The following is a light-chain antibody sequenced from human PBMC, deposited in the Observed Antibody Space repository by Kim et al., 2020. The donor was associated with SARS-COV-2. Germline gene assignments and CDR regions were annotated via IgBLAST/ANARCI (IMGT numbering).Light chain of an antibody. J-gene: IGKJ1*01. V-gene: IGKV1-27*01. CDR1: QDIANS. CDR2: AAA. Sequence: ASIGDRVTITCRASQDIANSLAWYQQKPGKVPQVLIYAAATLQSGVPSRFSGSRSGTEFTLTIGSLQTEDVATYYCQKYNSAPWTFGPGTKVDIK. CDR3: QKYNSAPWT.